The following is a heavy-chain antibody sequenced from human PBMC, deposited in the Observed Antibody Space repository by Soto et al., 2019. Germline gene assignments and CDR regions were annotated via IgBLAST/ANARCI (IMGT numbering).Heavy chain of an antibody. V-gene: IGHV1-69*04. Sequence: SLVKRSRKASGGSMSSYTGSCVSQAHKQGLEWMGRIIPILGIANYAQRCQGRVTITADKSTSTAYMELSSLRSDVTSFYYCARDRYYYDSSGPRPWGQGTLVTVSS. D-gene: IGHD3-22*01. J-gene: IGHJ5*02. CDR1: GGSMSSYT. CDR2: IIPILGIA. CDR3: ARDRYYYDSSGPRP.